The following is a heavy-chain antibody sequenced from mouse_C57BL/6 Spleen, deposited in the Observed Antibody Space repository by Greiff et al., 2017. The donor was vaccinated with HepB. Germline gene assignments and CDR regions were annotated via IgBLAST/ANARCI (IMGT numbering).Heavy chain of an antibody. CDR2: INPYNGGT. CDR1: GYTFTDYY. CDR3: ARGIYGSSSYWYFDV. Sequence: VQLQQSGPVLVKPGASVKMSCKASGYTFTDYYMNWVKQSHGKSLEWIGVINPYNGGTSYNQKFKGKATLTVDKSSSTAYMELNSLTSEDSAVYYCARGIYGSSSYWYFDVWGTGTTVTVSS. V-gene: IGHV1-19*01. D-gene: IGHD1-1*01. J-gene: IGHJ1*03.